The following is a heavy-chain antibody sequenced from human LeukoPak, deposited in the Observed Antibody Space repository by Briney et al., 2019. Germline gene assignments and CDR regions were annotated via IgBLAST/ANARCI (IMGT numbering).Heavy chain of an antibody. D-gene: IGHD4-17*01. Sequence: GGSLRLSCAASGFTFSSYAMSWVRQAPGKGLEWVSAISGSGGSTYYADSVKGRFTISRDNSKNTLYLQMNSLRAEDTAVYYCAPTPRYGDYVYFDYWGQGTLVTVSS. J-gene: IGHJ4*02. CDR1: GFTFSSYA. CDR2: ISGSGGST. V-gene: IGHV3-23*01. CDR3: APTPRYGDYVYFDY.